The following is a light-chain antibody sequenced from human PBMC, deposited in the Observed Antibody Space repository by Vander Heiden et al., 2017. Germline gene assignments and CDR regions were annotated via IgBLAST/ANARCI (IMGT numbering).Light chain of an antibody. CDR3: QQLNSYPLT. J-gene: IGKJ5*01. CDR2: AAS. Sequence: IQLTQSPSSLSASVGDRVPLTCRASQGISSYLDWYQQKPGKAPKLLIYAASTLQSGVPSRFSGSGSGTDFTLTISSLQPEDFATYYCQQLNSYPLTFGHGTRLEI. V-gene: IGKV1-9*01. CDR1: QGISSY.